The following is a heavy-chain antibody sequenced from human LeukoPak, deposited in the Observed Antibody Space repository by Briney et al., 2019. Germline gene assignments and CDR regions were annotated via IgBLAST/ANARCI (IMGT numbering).Heavy chain of an antibody. Sequence: GGSLRLSCAASGFTFTHYAMHWVRQTPGKGLEWVAVIFYDGTIQYYSDSVRGRLIVSRDNPKNTLYLQMNSLRAEDTAVYYCAKGSPAANDYWGQGTLVTVSS. CDR3: AKGSPAANDY. CDR1: GFTFTHYA. D-gene: IGHD2-2*01. J-gene: IGHJ4*02. V-gene: IGHV3-30*18. CDR2: IFYDGTIQ.